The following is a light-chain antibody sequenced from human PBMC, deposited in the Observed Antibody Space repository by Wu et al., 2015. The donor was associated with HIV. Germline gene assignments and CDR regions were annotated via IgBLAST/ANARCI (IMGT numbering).Light chain of an antibody. J-gene: IGKJ5*01. Sequence: EIVLTQSPATLSLSPGDRATLSCRASQSIVNYLAWYQQKPGQTPRLLFFNTSNRATGIPPRFSGRGSETDFTLTISSLESEDFALYYCQYRTTFGQGTRLESK. CDR1: QSIVNY. CDR2: NTS. V-gene: IGKV3-11*01. CDR3: QYRTT.